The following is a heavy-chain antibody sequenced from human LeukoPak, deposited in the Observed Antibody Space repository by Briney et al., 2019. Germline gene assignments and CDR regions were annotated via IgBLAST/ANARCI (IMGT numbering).Heavy chain of an antibody. CDR1: GYTFTSYY. J-gene: IGHJ4*02. CDR2: INPNSGGT. V-gene: IGHV1-2*02. D-gene: IGHD5-24*01. CDR3: ASGFADGYNNPFDY. Sequence: GASVKVSCKASGYTFTSYYMHWVRQAPGQGLEWMGWINPNSGGTNYAQKFQGRVTMTRDTSISTAYMELSRLRSDDTAVYYCASGFADGYNNPFDYWGQGTLVTVSS.